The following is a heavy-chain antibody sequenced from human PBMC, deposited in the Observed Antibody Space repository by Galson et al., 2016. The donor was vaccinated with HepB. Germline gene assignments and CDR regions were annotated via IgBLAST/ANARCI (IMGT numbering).Heavy chain of an antibody. CDR2: IYYSGST. Sequence: SETLSLTCTVSGGSISIYYWSWNRQPPGKGLEWIGYIYYSGSTNYNPSLKSRVTISVDTSKNQFSLKLSSVTAADTAVYYCARASPRDSNGWYPDACDIWGQGTMVTVSS. CDR1: GGSISIYY. D-gene: IGHD6-19*01. J-gene: IGHJ3*02. V-gene: IGHV4-59*01. CDR3: ARASPRDSNGWYPDACDI.